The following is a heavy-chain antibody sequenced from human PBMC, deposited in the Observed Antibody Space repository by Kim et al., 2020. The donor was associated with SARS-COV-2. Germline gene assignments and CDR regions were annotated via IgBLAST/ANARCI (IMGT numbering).Heavy chain of an antibody. D-gene: IGHD6-19*01. CDR3: ATEGGSSGRAGYFDY. CDR2: ISKDGSNK. CDR1: GFTLSSFV. Sequence: GGSLRLSCAASGFTLSSFVLHWVRRPPGRGLEWVALISKDGSNKEYGDSVQGRFSISRDISESTLFLQMNSLRVEDTAIYYCATEGGSSGRAGYFDYWGRGTLVSVSS. J-gene: IGHJ4*02. V-gene: IGHV3-30*03.